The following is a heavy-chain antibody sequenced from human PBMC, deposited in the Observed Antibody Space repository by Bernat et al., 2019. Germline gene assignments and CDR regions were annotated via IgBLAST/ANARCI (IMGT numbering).Heavy chain of an antibody. V-gene: IGHV4-4*02. CDR2: IYHSGSF. CDR3: ARGIAVAATSYNWFDP. J-gene: IGHJ5*02. CDR1: GGSISSSNW. Sequence: QVQLQESGPGLVKPSGTLSLTCAVSGGSISSSNWWSWVRQPPGKVLEWIGEIYHSGSFKYNPSLKSRVTISVDKSKNHFSLKLTSVTAADTAVYYCARGIAVAATSYNWFDPWGQGTLVTVSS. D-gene: IGHD6-19*01.